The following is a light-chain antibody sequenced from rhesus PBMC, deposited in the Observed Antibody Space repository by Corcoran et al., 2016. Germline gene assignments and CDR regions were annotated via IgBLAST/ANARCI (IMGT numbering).Light chain of an antibody. Sequence: EIVMTQSPATLSLSPGERGTLSCRASLSVKSNLAWYQQKPGQAPRLLIYDSSNRATGIPDRFSGSGAGTDFSLTISSLEPEDVGVYYCQQGSSWPLTFGGGTKVEIK. CDR3: QQGSSWPLT. V-gene: IGKV3-35*01. CDR2: DSS. J-gene: IGKJ4*01. CDR1: LSVKSN.